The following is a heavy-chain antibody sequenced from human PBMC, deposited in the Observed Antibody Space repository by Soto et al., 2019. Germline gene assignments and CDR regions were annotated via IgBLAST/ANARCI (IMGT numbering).Heavy chain of an antibody. CDR3: ALDYYDSSGYYYVYAFDI. CDR2: ISAYNGNT. Sequence: ASVKVSCKASGYTFTSYGISCVRQAPGQGLEWMGWISAYNGNTNYAQKLQGRVTMTTDTSTSTAYMELRSLRSDDTAVYYCALDYYDSSGYYYVYAFDIWGQGTMVTVSS. CDR1: GYTFTSYG. D-gene: IGHD3-22*01. V-gene: IGHV1-18*01. J-gene: IGHJ3*02.